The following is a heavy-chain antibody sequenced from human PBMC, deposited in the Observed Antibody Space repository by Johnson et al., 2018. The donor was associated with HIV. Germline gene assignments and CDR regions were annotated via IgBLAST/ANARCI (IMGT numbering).Heavy chain of an antibody. Sequence: VQLVESGGGLVQPGGSLRLSCAASGFPVSSSCMSWVRQAPGKGLEWVSVLYSGGETYYADSVEGRLIISRDNSKNTLYLQMNTLRAEDTAVYYCTRDTGGSEFWGQGTVVTVSS. CDR1: GFPVSSSC. D-gene: IGHD6-19*01. J-gene: IGHJ3*01. V-gene: IGHV3-66*01. CDR2: LYSGGET. CDR3: TRDTGGSEF.